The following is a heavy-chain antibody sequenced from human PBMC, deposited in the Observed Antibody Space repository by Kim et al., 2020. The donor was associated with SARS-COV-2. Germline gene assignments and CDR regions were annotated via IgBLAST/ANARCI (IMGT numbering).Heavy chain of an antibody. CDR2: IGSGGDT. D-gene: IGHD2-15*01. V-gene: IGHV3-13*04. CDR3: VRSPSRGWWQSSFDN. CDR1: GFTLVSYD. J-gene: IGHJ4*02. Sequence: GGSLRLSCAASGFTLVSYDMHWVRQVEGKGLEWVSGIGSGGDTYYIHSVKGRFTISRDAARNSFSLQMNSLSAGDTAIYFCVRSPSRGWWQSSFDNWGQGILVTVSS.